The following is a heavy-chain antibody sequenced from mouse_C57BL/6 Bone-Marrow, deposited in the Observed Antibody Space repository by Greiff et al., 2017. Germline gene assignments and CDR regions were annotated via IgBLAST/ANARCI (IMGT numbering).Heavy chain of an antibody. CDR1: GFTFSDYY. J-gene: IGHJ2*01. CDR2: ISNGGGST. CDR3: ARPLYKGGYFDY. Sequence: EVHLVESGGGLVQPGGSLKLSCAASGFTFSDYYMYWVRQTPETRLEWVAYISNGGGSTYYPDTVKGRFTISRDNAKNTLYLQMSRLKSEDTAMYYCARPLYKGGYFDYWGQGTTLTVSS. V-gene: IGHV5-12*01. D-gene: IGHD1-3*01.